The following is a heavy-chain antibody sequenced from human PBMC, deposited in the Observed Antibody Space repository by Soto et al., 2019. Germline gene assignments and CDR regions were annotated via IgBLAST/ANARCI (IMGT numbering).Heavy chain of an antibody. D-gene: IGHD2-8*01. CDR3: AKLYLGYCTNGVCLIFDY. V-gene: IGHV3-23*01. CDR2: IRGGGGST. J-gene: IGHJ4*02. CDR1: GFTFSSYA. Sequence: GGSLRLSCAASGFTFSSYAMSWVRQAPGKGLEWVSAIRGGGGSTYYADSVKGRFTISRDNSKNTLYRQMNSLRAEETAVYYCAKLYLGYCTNGVCLIFDYWGQGTLVTVSS.